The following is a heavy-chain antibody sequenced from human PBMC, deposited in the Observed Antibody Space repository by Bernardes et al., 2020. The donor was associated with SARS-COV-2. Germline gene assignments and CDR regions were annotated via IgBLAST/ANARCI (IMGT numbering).Heavy chain of an antibody. CDR1: GFTFSSYG. Sequence: GGSLRLSCAASGFTFSSYGMHWVRQAPGKGLEWVANITRDGSDTYYVDSVKGRFTISRDNAKNLVFLQMNSLRAEDTAVFYCARCAGMDVWGQGTMVTVSS. CDR3: ARCAGMDV. V-gene: IGHV3-7*03. J-gene: IGHJ6*02. CDR2: ITRDGSDT.